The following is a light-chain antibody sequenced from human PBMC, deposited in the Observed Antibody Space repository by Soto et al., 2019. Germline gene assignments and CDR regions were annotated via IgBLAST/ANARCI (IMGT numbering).Light chain of an antibody. J-gene: IGKJ5*01. Sequence: DIQLTQSPSFLSASVGDRVTITCRASQGIRNYLAWYQQKPGRAPKLLMYIASTLQTGVPSRFSGSQSGTEFTLTISSLQPEDFATYYCQQVNNYPLTFGQGTRLEIK. CDR1: QGIRNY. V-gene: IGKV1-9*01. CDR3: QQVNNYPLT. CDR2: IAS.